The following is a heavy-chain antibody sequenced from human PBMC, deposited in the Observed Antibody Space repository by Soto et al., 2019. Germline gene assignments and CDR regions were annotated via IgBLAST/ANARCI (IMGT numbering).Heavy chain of an antibody. CDR2: INPSGGST. CDR1: GYTFTSYY. D-gene: IGHD3-9*01. CDR3: ARTEYYDILTGYPNWFDP. V-gene: IGHV1-46*03. J-gene: IGHJ5*02. Sequence: GASVKVSSKASGYTFTSYYMHGVRQAPGQGLEWMGIINPSGGSTSYAQKFQGRVTVTRDTSTSTVYMELSSLRSEDTAVYYCARTEYYDILTGYPNWFDPWGQGTLVTVSS.